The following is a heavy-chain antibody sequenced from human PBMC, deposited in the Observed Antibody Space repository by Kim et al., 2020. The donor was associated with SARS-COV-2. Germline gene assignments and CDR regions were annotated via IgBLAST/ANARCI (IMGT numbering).Heavy chain of an antibody. J-gene: IGHJ6*02. Sequence: GESLKISCKGSGYSFTSYWISWVRQMPGKGLEWMGRIDPSDSYTNYSPSFQGHVTISADKSISTAYLQWSSLKASDTAMYYCARRCIVATTYSSYYYGMDVWGQGTTVTVSS. CDR1: GYSFTSYW. V-gene: IGHV5-10-1*01. CDR3: ARRCIVATTYSSYYYGMDV. D-gene: IGHD5-12*01. CDR2: IDPSDSYT.